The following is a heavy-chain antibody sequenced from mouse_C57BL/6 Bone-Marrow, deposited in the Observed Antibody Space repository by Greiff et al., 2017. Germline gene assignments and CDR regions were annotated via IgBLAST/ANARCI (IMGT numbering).Heavy chain of an antibody. Sequence: EVQLQQSGPELVKPGASVKISCKASGYSFTGYFMNWVKQSHGQGLEWIGRIDPYDGDTFYNQKFKGKSTLTVDKSSSTAHMELLSLTSEDFAVYYCAREYYGSPVWYADWGQGTMVTVSA. D-gene: IGHD2-1*01. CDR3: AREYYGSPVWYAD. CDR1: GYSFTGYF. J-gene: IGHJ3*01. CDR2: IDPYDGDT. V-gene: IGHV1-37*01.